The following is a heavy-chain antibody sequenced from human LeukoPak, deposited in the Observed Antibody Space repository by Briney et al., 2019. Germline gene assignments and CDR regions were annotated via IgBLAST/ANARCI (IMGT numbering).Heavy chain of an antibody. Sequence: GRSLRLSCAASGFTFSSYGMHWVRQAPGKGLEWVAVIWYDGSNKYYADSVKGRFTISRDNSKNTLYLQMNSLRAEDTAVYYCARDDSGARANYWGQGTLVTVSS. V-gene: IGHV3-33*01. CDR3: ARDDSGARANY. J-gene: IGHJ4*02. CDR2: IWYDGSNK. CDR1: GFTFSSYG. D-gene: IGHD3-22*01.